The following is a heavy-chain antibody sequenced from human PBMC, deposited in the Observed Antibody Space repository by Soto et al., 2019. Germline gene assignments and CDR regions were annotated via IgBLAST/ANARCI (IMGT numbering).Heavy chain of an antibody. J-gene: IGHJ5*01. Sequence: AVSVNGACKGCGYGSAYFCSGWGRQAPEQGLEWMGWFSGNNGASNPAPKVQGRITMTLDTSTGVSYMALRSLRSDDTAIYYCVRDQKYFRVNGIWFDSSGQGPLVTVPS. V-gene: IGHV1-18*04. CDR2: FSGNNGAS. CDR1: GYGSAYFC. CDR3: VRDQKYFRVNGIWFDS. D-gene: IGHD2-2*01.